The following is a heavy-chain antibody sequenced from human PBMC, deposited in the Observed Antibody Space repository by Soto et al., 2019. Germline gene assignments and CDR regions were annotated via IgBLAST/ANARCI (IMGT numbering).Heavy chain of an antibody. Sequence: SVKVSCEASGGTFSSYAISWVRQAPGQGLEWMGGIIPIFGTANYAQKFQGRVTITADKSTSTAYMELSSLRSEDTAVYYCARVGASSPWLAYNWFDPWGQGTLVTVSS. D-gene: IGHD6-19*01. CDR2: IIPIFGTA. CDR1: GGTFSSYA. J-gene: IGHJ5*02. V-gene: IGHV1-69*06. CDR3: ARVGASSPWLAYNWFDP.